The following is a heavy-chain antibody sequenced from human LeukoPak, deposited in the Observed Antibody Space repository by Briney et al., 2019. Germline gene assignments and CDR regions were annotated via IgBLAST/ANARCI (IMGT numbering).Heavy chain of an antibody. CDR1: GYTFTGYY. CDR3: ARVKPGHDVGDY. Sequence: ASVKVSCKASGYTFTGYYMHWVRQAPGQGLEWMGRINPNSGGTNYAQKLQGRVTMTTDTSTSTAYMELRSLRSDDTAVYYCARVKPGHDVGDYWGQGTLVTVSS. J-gene: IGHJ4*02. CDR2: INPNSGGT. V-gene: IGHV1-2*06.